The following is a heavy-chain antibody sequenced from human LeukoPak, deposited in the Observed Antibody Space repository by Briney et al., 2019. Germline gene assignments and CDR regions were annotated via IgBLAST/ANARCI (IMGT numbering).Heavy chain of an antibody. CDR1: GCSISSYY. CDR2: IYYSGST. CDR3: ASTPDPDDAFDI. Sequence: SETLSLTCTVSGCSISSYYWSWIRQPPGKGLEWIGSIYYSGSTYYNPSLKSRVTISVDTSKNQFSLKLSSVTAADTAVYYGASTPDPDDAFDIWGQGTMVTVSS. V-gene: IGHV4-59*05. D-gene: IGHD2-2*01. J-gene: IGHJ3*02.